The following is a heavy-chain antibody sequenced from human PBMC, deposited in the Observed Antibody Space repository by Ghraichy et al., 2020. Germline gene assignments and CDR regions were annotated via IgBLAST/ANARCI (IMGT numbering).Heavy chain of an antibody. D-gene: IGHD2-21*01. Sequence: GGSLRLSCAASGFTFSTYAMSWVRQAPGKGLEWVSGISGNGATTSYADSVKGRFTISRDNSKKMVFLQMNSLRDDDTAPYYCAKTLFGGADYWGQGTLVTVSS. CDR1: GFTFSTYA. V-gene: IGHV3-23*01. CDR2: ISGNGATT. CDR3: AKTLFGGADY. J-gene: IGHJ4*02.